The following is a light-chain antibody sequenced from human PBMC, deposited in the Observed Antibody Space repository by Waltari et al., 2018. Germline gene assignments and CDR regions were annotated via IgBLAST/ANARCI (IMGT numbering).Light chain of an antibody. Sequence: EVVLTQSPGTLSVSVGERATLSCRASQVSSSSYLAWYRQKPGQPPTLLIYASSKRDSGTPDRFSGSGSETDFVLTISRVEPEDFAVYFCHHSGASPYTFGQGTKLDIK. J-gene: IGKJ2*01. CDR1: QVSSSSY. CDR3: HHSGASPYT. CDR2: ASS. V-gene: IGKV3-20*01.